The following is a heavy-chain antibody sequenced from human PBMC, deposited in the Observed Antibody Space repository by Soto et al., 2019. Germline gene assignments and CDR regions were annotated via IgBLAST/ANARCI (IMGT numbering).Heavy chain of an antibody. Sequence: QLQLQESGPGLVKPSETLSLTCTVSGGSISSSSYKWGWIRQPPGKSLEWIGNIFYSGSTYYNPSLKSRVTLSVDTAKNQFSLTLSSVTAADTAVYYCARYAAVAGILDYWGQEPWSPSPQ. CDR2: IFYSGST. CDR3: ARYAAVAGILDY. J-gene: IGHJ4*01. CDR1: GGSISSSSYK. V-gene: IGHV4-39*01. D-gene: IGHD6-19*01.